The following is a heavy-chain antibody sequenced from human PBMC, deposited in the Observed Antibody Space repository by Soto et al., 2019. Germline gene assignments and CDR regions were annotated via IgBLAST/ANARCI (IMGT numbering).Heavy chain of an antibody. J-gene: IGHJ4*02. V-gene: IGHV5-10-1*01. CDR1: GYSFAGYW. D-gene: IGHD3-22*01. CDR2: IDPSDSQT. Sequence: GESLKIFCKGSGYSFAGYWITWVRQKPGKGLEWMGRIDPSDSQTYYSPSFRGHVTISVTKSITTVFLQWSSLRASDTAMYYCARQIYDSDKSPHFQSYIDSWGQGTPVTVSS. CDR3: ARQIYDSDKSPHFQSYIDS.